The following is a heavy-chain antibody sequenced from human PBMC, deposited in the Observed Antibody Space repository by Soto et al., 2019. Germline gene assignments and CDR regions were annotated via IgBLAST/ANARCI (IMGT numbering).Heavy chain of an antibody. J-gene: IGHJ6*02. CDR3: ARYTTSYYGMDV. CDR2: MYYSGST. CDR1: GGSISSYY. V-gene: IGHV4-59*01. D-gene: IGHD2-2*02. Sequence: SETLSLTCTVSGGSISSYYWSWIRQPPGKGLEWIGYMYYSGSTSYNPSLKSRVTISVDTSKNQFSLKLSSVTAADTAVYYCARYTTSYYGMDVWGQGTTVTVSS.